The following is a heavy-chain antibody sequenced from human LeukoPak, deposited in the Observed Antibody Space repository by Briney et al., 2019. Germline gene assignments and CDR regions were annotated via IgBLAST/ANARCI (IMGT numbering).Heavy chain of an antibody. CDR1: GGTFSSYA. CDR2: IIPIFGTA. CDR3: ARDPMYYYGSGIGGAFDI. D-gene: IGHD3-10*01. V-gene: IGHV1-69*06. J-gene: IGHJ3*02. Sequence: SVKVSCKASGGTFSSYAISWVRQAPGQGLEWMGGIIPIFGTANYAQKFQGRVTITADKSTSTAYMELSSLRSEDTAVYYCARDPMYYYGSGIGGAFDIWGQGTMVTVSS.